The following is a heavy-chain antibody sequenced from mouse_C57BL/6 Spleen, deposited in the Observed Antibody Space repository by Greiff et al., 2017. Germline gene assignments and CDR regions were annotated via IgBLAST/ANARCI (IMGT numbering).Heavy chain of an antibody. J-gene: IGHJ4*01. CDR2: ISYDGSN. D-gene: IGHD1-1*01. CDR3: ATLFYYGSVMDY. Sequence: EVQLQESGPGLVKPSQSLSLTCSVTGYSITSGYYWNWIRQFPGNKLEWMGYISYDGSNNYNPSLKNRISITRDTSKNQFFLKLNSVTTEDTATYYCATLFYYGSVMDYWGQGTSVTVSS. CDR1: GYSITSGYY. V-gene: IGHV3-6*01.